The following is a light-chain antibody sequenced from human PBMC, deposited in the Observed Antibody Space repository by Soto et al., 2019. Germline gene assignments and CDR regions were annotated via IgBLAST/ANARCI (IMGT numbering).Light chain of an antibody. J-gene: IGLJ1*01. CDR3: SSYTSSSTHV. CDR1: SSDVGAYTF. V-gene: IGLV2-14*03. Sequence: QSALTQPASVSGSPGQSITISCTGTSSDVGAYTFISWYQQHPDKVPKLMIFDVSRRPSGVSDRFSGSKSGNTASLTISGLQPEDEADYYCSSYTSSSTHVFGSGTKLTVL. CDR2: DVS.